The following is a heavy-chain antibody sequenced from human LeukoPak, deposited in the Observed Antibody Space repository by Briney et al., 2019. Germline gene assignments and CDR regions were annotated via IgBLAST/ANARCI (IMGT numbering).Heavy chain of an antibody. CDR1: GYTFTSYD. D-gene: IGHD3-16*01. CDR2: MNPNSGNT. V-gene: IGHV1-8*01. Sequence: ASVKVSCKASGYTFTSYDINWVRQAAGQGLEWMGWMNPNSGNTGYAQKFQGRVTMTRNTSISTAYMELSSLRSEDTAVYYCARALLTWGLHYYGMDVWGQGTTVTVSS. CDR3: ARALLTWGLHYYGMDV. J-gene: IGHJ6*02.